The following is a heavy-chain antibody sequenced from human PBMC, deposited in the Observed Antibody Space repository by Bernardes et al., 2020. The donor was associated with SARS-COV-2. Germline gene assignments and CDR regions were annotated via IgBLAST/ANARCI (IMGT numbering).Heavy chain of an antibody. V-gene: IGHV1-24*01. Sequence: ASVKVSCKVSGYTLTELSMHWVRQAPGKGLEWMGGFDPEDGETIYAQKFQGRVTMTEDTSTDTAYMELSSLRSEDTDVYYCATGPTVTTPSWFDPWGQGTLVTVSS. J-gene: IGHJ5*02. CDR3: ATGPTVTTPSWFDP. CDR2: FDPEDGET. D-gene: IGHD4-17*01. CDR1: GYTLTELS.